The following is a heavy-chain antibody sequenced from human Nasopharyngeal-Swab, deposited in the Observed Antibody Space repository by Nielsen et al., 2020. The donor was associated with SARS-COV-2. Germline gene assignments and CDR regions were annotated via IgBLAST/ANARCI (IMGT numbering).Heavy chain of an antibody. CDR1: GFTFSSYS. J-gene: IGHJ4*02. CDR2: ISSSSSTI. V-gene: IGHV3-48*01. D-gene: IGHD5-12*01. Sequence: GGSLRLSCAASGFTFSSYSMNWVRQAPGKGLEWVSYISSSSSTIYYADSVKGRFTISRDNSKNTLYLQMNSLRAEDTAVYYCAKEKGSGYSGYGGAFDYWGQGTLVTVSS. CDR3: AKEKGSGYSGYGGAFDY.